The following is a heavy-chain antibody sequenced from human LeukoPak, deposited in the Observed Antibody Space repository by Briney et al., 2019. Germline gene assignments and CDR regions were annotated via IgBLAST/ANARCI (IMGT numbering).Heavy chain of an antibody. D-gene: IGHD6-19*01. CDR2: ISSSSSTI. J-gene: IGHJ6*02. CDR1: GFTFSRHV. Sequence: GGSLRLSCAASGFTFSRHVMSWVRQAPGKGLEWVSYISSSSSTIYYADSVKGRFTISRDNAKNSLYLQMNSLRDEDTAVYYCARAAAGYYYYYYGMDVWGQGTSVTVSS. CDR3: ARAAAGYYYYYYGMDV. V-gene: IGHV3-48*02.